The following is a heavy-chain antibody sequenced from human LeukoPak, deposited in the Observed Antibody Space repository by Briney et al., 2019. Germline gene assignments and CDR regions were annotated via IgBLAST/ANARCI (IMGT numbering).Heavy chain of an antibody. J-gene: IGHJ4*02. Sequence: ASVKVSCKVSGYTLTELSMHWVRQAPGKGLEWMGGFDPEDGETIYAQKFQGRVTMTEDTSTDTAYMELSSLRSEDTAVYYCATDRRYCSSTSCTYYFDYWGQGTLVTVSS. CDR1: GYTLTELS. V-gene: IGHV1-24*01. CDR3: ATDRRYCSSTSCTYYFDY. CDR2: FDPEDGET. D-gene: IGHD2-2*01.